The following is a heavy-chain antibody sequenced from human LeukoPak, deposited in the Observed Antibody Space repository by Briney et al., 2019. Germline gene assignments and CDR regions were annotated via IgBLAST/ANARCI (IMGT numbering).Heavy chain of an antibody. CDR2: IKQDGSQR. J-gene: IGHJ4*02. D-gene: IGHD1-26*01. Sequence: GGSLRLSCAASGFTFSSYWMSWVRQAPGKGPQWVANIKQDGSQRNYVDSVKGRFTISRDNAKNSLYLQMNSLRAEDTAVYYCAKDSPFGGNWGQGTLVTVYS. CDR3: AKDSPFGGN. CDR1: GFTFSSYW. V-gene: IGHV3-7*01.